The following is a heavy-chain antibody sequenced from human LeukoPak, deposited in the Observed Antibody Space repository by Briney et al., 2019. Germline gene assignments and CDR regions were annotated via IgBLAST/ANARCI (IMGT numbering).Heavy chain of an antibody. Sequence: SVKVSCKASGYTFTSYGISWVRQAPGQGLEWMGRVIPILGIANYAQKFQDRVTITADKSTSTAYMELSSLRSEDTAVYYCARDLGYYYDSSGYPPDYWGQGTLVTVSS. V-gene: IGHV1-69*04. CDR2: VIPILGIA. CDR3: ARDLGYYYDSSGYPPDY. D-gene: IGHD3-22*01. CDR1: GYTFTSYG. J-gene: IGHJ4*02.